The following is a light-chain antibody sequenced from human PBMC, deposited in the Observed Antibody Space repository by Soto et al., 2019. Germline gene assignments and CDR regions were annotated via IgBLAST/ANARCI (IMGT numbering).Light chain of an antibody. CDR1: QSVNSR. V-gene: IGKV3-20*01. CDR3: QPYNNWPLT. CDR2: GAS. J-gene: IGKJ4*01. Sequence: EIVLTQSPGTLSLSPGERATLSCRASQSVNSRLAWYQHKPGQAPRLLISGASSRATGIPDRFSGSGSATDFTLTISRLEPEDFAVYYCQPYNNWPLTFGGGTKVDIK.